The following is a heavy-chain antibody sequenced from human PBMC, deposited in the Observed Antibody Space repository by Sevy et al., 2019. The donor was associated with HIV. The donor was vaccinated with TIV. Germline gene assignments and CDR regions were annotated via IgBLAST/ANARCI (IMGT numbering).Heavy chain of an antibody. CDR3: ATSPDYYYSSRDAFDI. V-gene: IGHV1-24*01. J-gene: IGHJ3*02. D-gene: IGHD3-22*01. Sequence: ASVKVSCKVSGYSVSDLSIHWVRQAPGKGLEWMGGYDPEDGETIYAQKFQGRVTMTEDTSTDTAYMELSSLRSEDTAVYYCATSPDYYYSSRDAFDIWGHGTMVTVSS. CDR2: YDPEDGET. CDR1: GYSVSDLS.